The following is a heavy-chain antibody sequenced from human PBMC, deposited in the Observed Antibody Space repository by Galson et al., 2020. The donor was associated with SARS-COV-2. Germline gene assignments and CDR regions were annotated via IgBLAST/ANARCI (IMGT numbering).Heavy chain of an antibody. CDR3: AREDRGIAVAETYAFDI. V-gene: IGHV3-66*01. CDR1: GFTVSSNY. D-gene: IGHD6-19*01. J-gene: IGHJ3*02. CDR2: IYSGGST. Sequence: TGGSLRLSCAASGFTVSSNYMSWVRQAPGKGLEWVSVIYSGGSTYYADSVKGRFTISRDNSKNTLYLQMNSLRAEDTAVYYCAREDRGIAVAETYAFDIWGQGTMVTVSS.